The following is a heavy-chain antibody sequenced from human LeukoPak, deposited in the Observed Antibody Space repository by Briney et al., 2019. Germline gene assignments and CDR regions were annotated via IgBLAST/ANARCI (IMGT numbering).Heavy chain of an antibody. J-gene: IGHJ6*03. D-gene: IGHD2-2*01. CDR3: AGYPEGPVVPAAMGSDYYYYMDV. CDR2: IIPIFGTA. Sequence: SVKVSCKASGGTFSSYAISWVRQATGQGLEWMGGIIPIFGTANYAQKFQGRVTITADESTSTAYMELSSLRSEDTAVYYCAGYPEGPVVPAAMGSDYYYYMDVWGKGTTVTVSS. CDR1: GGTFSSYA. V-gene: IGHV1-69*13.